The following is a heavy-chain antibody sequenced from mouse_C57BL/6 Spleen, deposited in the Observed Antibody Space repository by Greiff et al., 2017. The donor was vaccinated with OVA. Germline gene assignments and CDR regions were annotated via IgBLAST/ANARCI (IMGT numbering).Heavy chain of an antibody. CDR3: VTLIYYDYPWFAY. CDR1: GFSFNTYA. V-gene: IGHV10-1*01. D-gene: IGHD2-4*01. CDR2: IRSKSNNYAT. Sequence: EVKLVESGGGLVQPKGSLKLSCAASGFSFNTYAMNWVRQAPGKGLEWVARIRSKSNNYATYYADSVKDRFTIARDDSESKLYLQMNNWKTEDTAMDYCVTLIYYDYPWFAYWGQGTLVTVSA. J-gene: IGHJ3*01.